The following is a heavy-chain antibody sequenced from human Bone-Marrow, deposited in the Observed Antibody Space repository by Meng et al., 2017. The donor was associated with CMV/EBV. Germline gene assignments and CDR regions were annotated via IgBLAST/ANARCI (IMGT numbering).Heavy chain of an antibody. J-gene: IGHJ4*02. CDR1: GFTFSSYT. D-gene: IGHD3-10*01. V-gene: IGHV3-21*01. Sequence: GESLKISCAASGFTFSSYTMQWVRQAPGKGLEWVSSISSSSTYIFYAESVKGRFTISRDNAKESLYLQMNSLRAEDTAMYYCARDLSITLVRGVARWGQGTLVTVSS. CDR3: ARDLSITLVRGVAR. CDR2: ISSSSTYI.